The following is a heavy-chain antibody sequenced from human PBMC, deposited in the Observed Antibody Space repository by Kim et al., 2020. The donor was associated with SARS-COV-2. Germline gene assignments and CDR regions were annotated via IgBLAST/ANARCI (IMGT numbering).Heavy chain of an antibody. J-gene: IGHJ2*01. CDR3: ARGRYDYDSSGYPSAWYF. Sequence: GGSLRLSCAASGFTFSSYDMHWVLQATGKGLELVSAIGTAGYTYYPGSVKGRFTISRENAKNSLYLQMNSLRAGDTAVYYCARGRYDYDSSGYPSAWYF. CDR2: IGTAGYT. D-gene: IGHD3-22*01. CDR1: GFTFSSYD. V-gene: IGHV3-13*04.